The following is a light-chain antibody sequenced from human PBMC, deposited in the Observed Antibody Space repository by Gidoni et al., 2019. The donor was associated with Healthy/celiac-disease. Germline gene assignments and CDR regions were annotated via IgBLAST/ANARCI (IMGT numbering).Light chain of an antibody. CDR3: SSYTSSSTLVV. J-gene: IGLJ2*01. V-gene: IGLV2-14*01. CDR1: SSDVGGYNY. CDR2: EVS. Sequence: QSALTQPASVSGSPGQSITISCTGTSSDVGGYNYVSWYQQHPGKAPKLMIYEVSNRPSGVSNHFSGSKSGNTASLTISGLQADDEADYYCSSYTSSSTLVVFGGGTKLTVL.